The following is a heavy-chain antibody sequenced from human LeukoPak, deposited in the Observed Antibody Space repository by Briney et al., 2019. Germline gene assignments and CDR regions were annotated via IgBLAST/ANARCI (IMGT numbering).Heavy chain of an antibody. Sequence: GASVKVSCKASGYTFTSYYMHWVRQAPGQGLEWMGIINPSGGSTSYAQKFQGRVTMTRDTSTSTVYMELSSLSSEDTAVYYCAGSIVGATQGGYAFDIWGQGTMVTVSS. D-gene: IGHD1-26*01. J-gene: IGHJ3*02. CDR2: INPSGGST. CDR1: GYTFTSYY. V-gene: IGHV1-46*01. CDR3: AGSIVGATQGGYAFDI.